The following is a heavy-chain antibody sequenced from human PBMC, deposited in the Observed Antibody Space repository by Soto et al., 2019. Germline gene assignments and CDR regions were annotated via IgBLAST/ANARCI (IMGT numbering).Heavy chain of an antibody. Sequence: ASVKVSCKASGGTFSSYAISWVRQAPGQGLEWMGGIIPIFGTANYAQKFQGRVTITADESTSTAYMELSSLRSEDTAVYYCARTPPDYYDSSGPPGDYWGQGTLVTVSS. D-gene: IGHD3-22*01. CDR2: IIPIFGTA. CDR1: GGTFSSYA. J-gene: IGHJ4*02. V-gene: IGHV1-69*13. CDR3: ARTPPDYYDSSGPPGDY.